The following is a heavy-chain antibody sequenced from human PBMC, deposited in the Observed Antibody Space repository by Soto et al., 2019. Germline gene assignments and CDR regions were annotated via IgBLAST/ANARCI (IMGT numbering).Heavy chain of an antibody. CDR2: INAYSGNT. Sequence: EASVKVSCKASGYTFNSYGITWVRQAPGQGLEWMGWINAYSGNTGYAQKFQGRVTMTRNTSISTAYMELRGLRADDTAVYYCAKGLRVRSSGYTDYWGQGTLVTVSS. CDR3: AKGLRVRSSGYTDY. J-gene: IGHJ4*02. CDR1: GYTFNSYG. V-gene: IGHV1-18*01. D-gene: IGHD3-22*01.